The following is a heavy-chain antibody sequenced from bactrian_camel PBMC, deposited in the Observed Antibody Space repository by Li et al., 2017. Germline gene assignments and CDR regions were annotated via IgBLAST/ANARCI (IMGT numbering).Heavy chain of an antibody. V-gene: IGHV3S53*01. CDR1: GINISTYC. CDR3: AAGWSFDLEGCKYNY. D-gene: IGHD1*01. CDR2: ITDEGFT. Sequence: QVQLVESGGGSVQVGGSLRLSCAVSGINISTYCMGWFRKAPGKERERVAAITDEGFTVYGDSVKGRFTISKDNAKNTLYLQMNSLKPEVTAIYYCAAGWSFDLEGCKYNYWGQGTQVTVS. J-gene: IGHJ4*01.